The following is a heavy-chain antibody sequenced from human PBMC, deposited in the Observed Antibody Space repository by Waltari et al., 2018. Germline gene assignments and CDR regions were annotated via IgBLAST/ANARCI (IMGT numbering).Heavy chain of an antibody. CDR2: MKPNSGNT. CDR1: GYTFTSYD. D-gene: IGHD6-19*01. Sequence: QVQLVQSGAEVKKPGASVKVSCKASGYTFTSYDINWVRQATGQGLERMGWMKPNSGNTGYAKMFQGRVNITRNTSISTAYMELRSLRSEDTAVYYWGRGLAVAGSWYFDLWGRGTLVTVSS. V-gene: IGHV1-8*03. J-gene: IGHJ2*01. CDR3: GRGLAVAGSWYFDL.